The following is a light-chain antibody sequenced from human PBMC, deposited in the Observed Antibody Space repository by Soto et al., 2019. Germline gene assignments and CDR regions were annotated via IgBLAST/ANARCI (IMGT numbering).Light chain of an antibody. CDR2: EVT. V-gene: IGLV2-23*02. J-gene: IGLJ1*01. Sequence: LTQPASVSGSPGQSITISCTGTSNDVGGYNLVSWYQQHPGKAPKLIIYEVTKRPSGVSNRFSGSKSGNTASLTISGLQAEDEADYSCFSYAGNSGVFGTGTKVTVL. CDR1: SNDVGGYNL. CDR3: FSYAGNSGV.